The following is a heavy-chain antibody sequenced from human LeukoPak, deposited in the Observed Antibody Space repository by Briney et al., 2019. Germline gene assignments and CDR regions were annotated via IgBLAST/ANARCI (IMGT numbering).Heavy chain of an antibody. D-gene: IGHD3-16*01. Sequence: GGSLKLSVAPSEFRFSTNALGWAGKAQGRGLEGASAISGSGGNTHYADSVEGRFTISRDNSKNTLYVQMNSLRVEDTAVYYCTQGARADTYWYFDLWGRGTLVTVAS. J-gene: IGHJ2*01. CDR2: ISGSGGNT. CDR1: EFRFSTNA. V-gene: IGHV3-23*01. CDR3: TQGARADTYWYFDL.